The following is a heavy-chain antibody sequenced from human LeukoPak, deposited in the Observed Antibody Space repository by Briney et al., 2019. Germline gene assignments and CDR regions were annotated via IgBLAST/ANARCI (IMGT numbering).Heavy chain of an antibody. CDR3: ARLVSDYGDQYYFDY. CDR2: INPNSGGT. Sequence: GASVKVSXKASGYTFTGYYMHWVRQAPGQGLEWMGRINPNSGGTNYAQKFQGRVTMTRDTSISTAYMELSRLRSDDTAVYYCARLVSDYGDQYYFDYWGQGTLVTVSS. J-gene: IGHJ4*02. CDR1: GYTFTGYY. D-gene: IGHD4-17*01. V-gene: IGHV1-2*06.